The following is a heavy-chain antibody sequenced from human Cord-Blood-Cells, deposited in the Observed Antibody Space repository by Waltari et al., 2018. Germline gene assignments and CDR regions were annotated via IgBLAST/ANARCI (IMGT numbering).Heavy chain of an antibody. V-gene: IGHV1-8*01. J-gene: IGHJ4*02. D-gene: IGHD6-13*01. Sequence: QVQLVQSGAEVKKPGASVKVSCKASGYTFPSYDINWVRQATGQGLEWMGWMNPKSGNTGYAQKFQGRVTMTRNTSISTAYMELSSLRSDDTAVYYCARGTSIAALPDYWGQGTLVTVSS. CDR1: GYTFPSYD. CDR2: MNPKSGNT. CDR3: ARGTSIAALPDY.